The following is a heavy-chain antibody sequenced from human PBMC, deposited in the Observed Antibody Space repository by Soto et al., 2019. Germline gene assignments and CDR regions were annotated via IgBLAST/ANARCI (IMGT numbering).Heavy chain of an antibody. Sequence: GESLKISCEASGYSFPNNWIGWVRQKPGKGLEWMGIVYPDSDTRYSPTFQGQVTISSDKSISTAYLQWRSLKASDTAIYYCARGGYQMDYWGQGTLVTVSS. CDR2: VYPDSDT. CDR1: GYSFPNNW. J-gene: IGHJ4*02. CDR3: ARGGYQMDY. V-gene: IGHV5-51*01. D-gene: IGHD2-15*01.